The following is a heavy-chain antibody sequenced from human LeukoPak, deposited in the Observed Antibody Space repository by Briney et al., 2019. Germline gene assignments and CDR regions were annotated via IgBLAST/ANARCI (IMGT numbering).Heavy chain of an antibody. V-gene: IGHV3-30*02. D-gene: IGHD3-10*01. CDR2: IRYDGSTK. CDR3: AKDQVYGSGSYRYFDY. Sequence: GGSLRLSCAASGFTFSSYGMHWVRQAPGKGLEWLAFIRYDGSTKCYADSVKGRFTISRDNSKNTLYLEMNSLRAEDTAVYHCAKDQVYGSGSYRYFDYWGQGTLVTVSS. CDR1: GFTFSSYG. J-gene: IGHJ4*02.